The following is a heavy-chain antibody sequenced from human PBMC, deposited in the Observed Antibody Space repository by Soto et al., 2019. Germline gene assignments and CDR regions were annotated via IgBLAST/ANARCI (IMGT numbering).Heavy chain of an antibody. CDR2: IYYGEST. V-gene: IGHV4-30-4*01. Sequence: QVLVQESGPGLVKPSQTLTLSCTVSGGSVDSGNHYWKWIRQPPGKGLEWIGYIYYGESTYYNPSLTSRATISVDTSQSRFSLGLTSVTAADTAVYYCARDMGSAMTTRIFDHWGQGTLVTVSS. CDR1: GGSVDSGNHY. J-gene: IGHJ4*02. CDR3: ARDMGSAMTTRIFDH. D-gene: IGHD4-17*01.